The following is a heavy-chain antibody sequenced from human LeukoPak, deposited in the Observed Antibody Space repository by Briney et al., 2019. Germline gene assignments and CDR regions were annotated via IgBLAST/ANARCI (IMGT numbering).Heavy chain of an antibody. J-gene: IGHJ4*02. D-gene: IGHD3-3*01. Sequence: GESLKISCKGSGYSFTNYWIGWVRQMPGKGLEWMGIIYPGDSDTKYSPSFQGQVTISADNSISTAYLQWSSPKASDSAVYYCARGVVTDYWGQGTLVTVSS. V-gene: IGHV5-51*01. CDR3: ARGVVTDY. CDR2: IYPGDSDT. CDR1: GYSFTNYW.